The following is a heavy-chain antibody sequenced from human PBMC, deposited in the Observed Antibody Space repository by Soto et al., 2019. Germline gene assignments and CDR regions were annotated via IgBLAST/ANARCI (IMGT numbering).Heavy chain of an antibody. Sequence: QLQLQESGPGLVKPSETLSLTCTVSGGSISSSGYYWGWIRQPPGKGLEWIGSIYYSGSTYYNPSLKSRVTISVDTSKNQFSLKLSSVTAADTAVYYCARHGGRGIRGIAVAGTFDYWGQGTLVTVSS. D-gene: IGHD6-19*01. CDR2: IYYSGST. V-gene: IGHV4-39*01. CDR1: GGSISSSGYY. J-gene: IGHJ4*02. CDR3: ARHGGRGIRGIAVAGTFDY.